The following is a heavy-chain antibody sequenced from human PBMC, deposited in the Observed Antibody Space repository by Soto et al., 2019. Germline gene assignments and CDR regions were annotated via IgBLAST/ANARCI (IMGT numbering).Heavy chain of an antibody. J-gene: IGHJ4*02. CDR3: ARVASTIFHFDY. CDR1: GYTFTGYY. CDR2: INPNSGGT. D-gene: IGHD3-3*01. Sequence: QVQLVQSGAEVKKPGASVKVSCKASGYTFTGYYMHWVRQAPGQGLEWMGWINPNSGGTNYAQKFQGWVTMTRDPAISTAYMELSRLRSDDTAVYYRARVASTIFHFDYWGQGTLVTVSS. V-gene: IGHV1-2*04.